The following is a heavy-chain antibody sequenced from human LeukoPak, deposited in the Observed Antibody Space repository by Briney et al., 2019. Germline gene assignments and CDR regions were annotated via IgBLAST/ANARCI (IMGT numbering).Heavy chain of an antibody. CDR3: AKYIEDDSSGYYYYFDY. Sequence: GGSLRLSCAASGFTFSSYAMSWVRQAPGKGLEWVSAISGSGGSTYYADSVKGRFSISRGNSKNTLYLQMNSLRAEDTAVYYCAKYIEDDSSGYYYYFDYWGQGTLVTVSS. CDR2: ISGSGGST. D-gene: IGHD3-22*01. J-gene: IGHJ4*02. V-gene: IGHV3-23*01. CDR1: GFTFSSYA.